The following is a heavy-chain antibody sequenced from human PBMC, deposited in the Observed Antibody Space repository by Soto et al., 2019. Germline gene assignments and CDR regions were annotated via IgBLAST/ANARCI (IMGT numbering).Heavy chain of an antibody. V-gene: IGHV4-39*01. CDR3: MNYNSGWKY. CDR2: ISYSGST. D-gene: IGHD5-12*01. J-gene: IGHJ4*02. CDR1: GVSISSHGYF. Sequence: QLQLQESGPGLVQPSETLSLTCTVSGVSISSHGYFWGWIRQPPGKGLEWIGMISYSGSTYYSPSLKSRVTISADTSQHQLSLRLSSVTAADTAVFHCMNYNSGWKYWGQGTVVTVSS.